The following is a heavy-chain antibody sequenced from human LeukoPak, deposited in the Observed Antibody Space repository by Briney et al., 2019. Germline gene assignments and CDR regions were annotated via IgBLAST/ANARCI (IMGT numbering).Heavy chain of an antibody. V-gene: IGHV3-49*04. J-gene: IGHJ4*02. D-gene: IGHD3-16*02. CDR1: GFTFGDYA. CDR3: TRDRKIHYDYVWGSYRYPACFDY. Sequence: GSLRLSCTASGFTFGDYAMSWVRQAPGKGLEWVGFIRSKAYGGTTEYAASVKGRFSISRDDSKSIAYLQMNSMKTEETAVYYCTRDRKIHYDYVWGSYRYPACFDYWGQGTLVTVSS. CDR2: IRSKAYGGTT.